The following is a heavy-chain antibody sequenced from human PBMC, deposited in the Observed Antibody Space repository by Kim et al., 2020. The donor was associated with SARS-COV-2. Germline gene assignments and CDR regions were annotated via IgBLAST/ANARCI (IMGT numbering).Heavy chain of an antibody. Sequence: NPSLKSLVTISVDTSKNQFSLKLSSVTAADTAVYYCARLYYDSSGYSIDPWGQGTLVTVSS. D-gene: IGHD3-22*01. CDR3: ARLYYDSSGYSIDP. J-gene: IGHJ5*02. V-gene: IGHV4-61*07.